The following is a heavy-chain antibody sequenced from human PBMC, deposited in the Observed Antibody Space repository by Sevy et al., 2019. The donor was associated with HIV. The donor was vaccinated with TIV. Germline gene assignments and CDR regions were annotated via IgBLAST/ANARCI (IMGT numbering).Heavy chain of an antibody. D-gene: IGHD3-3*01. CDR2: MSPKSGST. J-gene: IGHJ6*02. CDR3: TSGGSGDVWNYGYYYYGMDV. CDR1: GDTFSTYD. V-gene: IGHV1-8*02. Sequence: ASVKVSCKASGDTFSTYDINWVRQAPGQGLEWMGWMSPKSGSTGFALKFQGRLTMTRDTSINTAYMELSSLRSEDTAVYYWTSGGSGDVWNYGYYYYGMDVWGQGTTVTVSS.